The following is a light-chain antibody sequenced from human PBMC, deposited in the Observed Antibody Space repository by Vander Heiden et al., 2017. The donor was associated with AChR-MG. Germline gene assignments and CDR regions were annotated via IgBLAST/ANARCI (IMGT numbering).Light chain of an antibody. J-gene: IGLJ3*02. CDR1: SSDVGGYTS. CDR2: DVS. Sequence: QSALPQPASVSASPGQSMTISCTETSSDVGGYTSVPWYQQHPGTAPKVLIEDVSVRHSGISQRCAGSKSGTNALPNISGLQPEDDAYYYWSAYRRGKTVLFGGGTRVTVL. V-gene: IGLV2-14*03. CDR3: SAYRRGKTVL.